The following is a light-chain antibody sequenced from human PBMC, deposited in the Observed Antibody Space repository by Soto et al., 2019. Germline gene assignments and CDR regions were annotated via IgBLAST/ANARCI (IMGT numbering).Light chain of an antibody. V-gene: IGLV2-14*01. Sequence: QSVLTQPASVSGSHGQSITISCTGTRSDVGGYKYVSWYQQHPGKVPKLMIFEVSNRPSGVSNRFSGSKSGNTASLSISGLQAEDEAEYYCSSYTRSTTLNVLFGGGTKLTVL. CDR2: EVS. CDR1: RSDVGGYKY. J-gene: IGLJ2*01. CDR3: SSYTRSTTLNVL.